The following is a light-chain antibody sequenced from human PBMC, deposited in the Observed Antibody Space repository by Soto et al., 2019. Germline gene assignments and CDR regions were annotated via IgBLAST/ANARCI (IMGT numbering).Light chain of an antibody. V-gene: IGLV1-47*02. CDR1: SSNIGRNS. J-gene: IGLJ1*01. Sequence: QSVLTQPPSASGTPGQRVTISCSGSSSNIGRNSVYWYQQLPGTAPKLLIYTNNQRPSGVPDRFSGSKSGTSASLAISGLRFEDEADYYCAAWDDSLSTYVFGTGTKLTVL. CDR3: AAWDDSLSTYV. CDR2: TNN.